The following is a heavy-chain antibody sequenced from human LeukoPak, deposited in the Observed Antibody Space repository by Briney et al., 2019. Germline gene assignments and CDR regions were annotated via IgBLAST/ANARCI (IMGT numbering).Heavy chain of an antibody. CDR3: AKSSHPGWGAFDM. J-gene: IGHJ3*02. Sequence: GGSLRLSCAASGFTFSSYAMSWVRQAPGKGLEWVSAISGSDSSTYYADSVKGRFTISRDNSKNTLYLQMNSLRAEDTAVYYCAKSSHPGWGAFDMWGQGTMVTVSS. V-gene: IGHV3-23*01. CDR1: GFTFSSYA. CDR2: ISGSDSST. D-gene: IGHD1-26*01.